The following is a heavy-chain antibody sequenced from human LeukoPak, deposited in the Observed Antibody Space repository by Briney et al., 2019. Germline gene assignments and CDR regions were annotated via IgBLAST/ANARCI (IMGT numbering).Heavy chain of an antibody. J-gene: IGHJ6*03. V-gene: IGHV4-39*01. CDR1: GGSITSRSNY. CDR3: ARHGVTMVRGVIQRRYYYYMDV. D-gene: IGHD3-10*01. Sequence: SETLSLTCTVSGGSITSRSNYWSWIRQPPGKGLEWIGEINHSGSTNYNPSLKSRVTISVDTSKNQFSLKLSSVTAADTAVYYCARHGVTMVRGVIQRRYYYYMDVWGKGTTVTISS. CDR2: INHSGST.